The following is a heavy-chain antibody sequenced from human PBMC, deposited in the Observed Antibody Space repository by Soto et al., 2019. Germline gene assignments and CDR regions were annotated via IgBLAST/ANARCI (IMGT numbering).Heavy chain of an antibody. CDR2: IHYDGSNT. Sequence: QLVESGGRLVQPGGSLTLSCAASGFTFSNYWMHWVRQAPGKGLVWVSRIHYDGSNTRYGDSVNGRFTISRDNAKNTVYLHLNSLQVDDTAVYYCARDWYNFASGCARRGHWYFDLWGRGTLVTVSS. J-gene: IGHJ2*01. CDR1: GFTFSNYW. D-gene: IGHD3-10*01. CDR3: ARDWYNFASGCARRGHWYFDL. V-gene: IGHV3-74*01.